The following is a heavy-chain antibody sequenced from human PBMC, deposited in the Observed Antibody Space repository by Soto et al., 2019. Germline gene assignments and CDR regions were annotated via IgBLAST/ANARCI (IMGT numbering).Heavy chain of an antibody. D-gene: IGHD5-18*01. Sequence: QVQLQESGPGLVKPSETLSFTCIVSGGSISGYYWSWIRQPAGKELEWIGRIYSDGTTNYNPSLKGRGTMSVDTSKKQISLKLTSVTAADTAMYYCARDRGYRSGSFGSWGQGVLVTVSS. J-gene: IGHJ5*02. CDR3: ARDRGYRSGSFGS. CDR2: IYSDGTT. V-gene: IGHV4-4*07. CDR1: GGSISGYY.